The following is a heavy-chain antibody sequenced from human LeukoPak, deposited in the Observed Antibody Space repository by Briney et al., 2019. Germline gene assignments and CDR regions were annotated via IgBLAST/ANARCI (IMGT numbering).Heavy chain of an antibody. Sequence: SGTLSLTCAVSGGSISSSNWWSWVRQPPGKGLEWIGEIYHSGSTNYNPSLKSRVTISVDTSKNQFSLKLSSVTAADTAVYYCARKIIAAAFDYWGQGTLVTVSS. CDR1: GGSISSSNW. CDR3: ARKIIAAAFDY. V-gene: IGHV4-4*02. D-gene: IGHD6-13*01. CDR2: IYHSGST. J-gene: IGHJ4*02.